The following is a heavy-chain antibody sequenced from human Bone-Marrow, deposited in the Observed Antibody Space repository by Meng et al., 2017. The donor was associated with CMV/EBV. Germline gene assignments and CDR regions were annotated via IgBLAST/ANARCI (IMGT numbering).Heavy chain of an antibody. CDR3: ARDVRRHCSSTSCYYYGKDV. CDR1: GGSISSGDYY. J-gene: IGHJ6*01. D-gene: IGHD2-2*01. Sequence: SETLSLTCTVSGGSISSGDYYWNWIRQHPGKGLEWIGYIYYSGSTYYNPSLKSRVTISIDTSKNQFSLKLSSVTAADTAVYYCARDVRRHCSSTSCYYYGKDVWGQGTTVTVSS. CDR2: IYYSGST. V-gene: IGHV4-31*03.